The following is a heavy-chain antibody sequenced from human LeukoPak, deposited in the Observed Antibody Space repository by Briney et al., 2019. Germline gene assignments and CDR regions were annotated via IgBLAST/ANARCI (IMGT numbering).Heavy chain of an antibody. CDR3: ARETSWRYFDY. CDR2: IYHIGSS. CDR1: GGATTTYY. D-gene: IGHD5-24*01. J-gene: IGHJ4*02. V-gene: IGHV4-59*01. Sequence: SETLSLTCTVSGGATTTYYWSWIRQPPGKGLEWIGYIYHIGSSSYNPSLNSRVTISIDTSKNQFSLKLSSVTAADTAIYYCARETSWRYFDYWGQGILVTVSS.